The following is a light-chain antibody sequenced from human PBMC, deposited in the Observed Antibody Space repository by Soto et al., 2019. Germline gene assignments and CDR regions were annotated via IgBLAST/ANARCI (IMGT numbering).Light chain of an antibody. V-gene: IGKV1-5*03. J-gene: IGKJ1*01. CDR1: QSINNW. CDR2: KAS. Sequence: DIQMTQSPSTLSASVGDRVTITCRASQSINNWLAWYQQEPGKAPKFLIYKASTLHTGVPSRFSGSRSGTEFTLTISRLQPEDFATYYCQQYDSYPWTFGQGTKVEIK. CDR3: QQYDSYPWT.